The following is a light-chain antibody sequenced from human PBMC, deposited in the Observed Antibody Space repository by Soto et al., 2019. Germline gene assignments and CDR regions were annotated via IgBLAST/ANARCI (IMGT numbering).Light chain of an antibody. CDR1: QSLNSRS. CDR2: GAS. Sequence: IVLTQSPGTLSLSPGDGATLSCRASQSLNSRSLAWYRQKPGQAPTLLIYGASSRATGIPDRFSGSGSGTDFTLIISRLEPEDFSVYYCHQYGISPFTFGPGTRVDV. V-gene: IGKV3-20*01. J-gene: IGKJ3*01. CDR3: HQYGISPFT.